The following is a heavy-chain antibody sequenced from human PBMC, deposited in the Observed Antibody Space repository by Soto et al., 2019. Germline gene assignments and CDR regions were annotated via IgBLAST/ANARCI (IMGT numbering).Heavy chain of an antibody. Sequence: EVQLVESGGGLVQPGESLRLSCAASGFTFSSYAMHWVRQAPGKGLEYVSAISSNGGSTYYANSVKGRFTISRDNSTNTLYLQMGSLRAEDMAVYYCARLNPIAAAFDYWGQGTLVTVSS. V-gene: IGHV3-64*01. D-gene: IGHD6-13*01. CDR1: GFTFSSYA. CDR3: ARLNPIAAAFDY. CDR2: ISSNGGST. J-gene: IGHJ4*02.